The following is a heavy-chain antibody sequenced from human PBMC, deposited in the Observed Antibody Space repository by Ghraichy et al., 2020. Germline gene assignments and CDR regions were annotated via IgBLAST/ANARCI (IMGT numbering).Heavy chain of an antibody. Sequence: SETLSLTCTVSGGSISSSSYYWGWIRQPPGKGLEWIGSIYYSGSTYYNPSLKSRVTISVGTSKNQFSLKLSSVTAADTAVYYCARRNSGSFDYWGQGTLVTVSS. CDR2: IYYSGST. CDR3: ARRNSGSFDY. D-gene: IGHD1-26*01. J-gene: IGHJ4*02. CDR1: GGSISSSSYY. V-gene: IGHV4-39*01.